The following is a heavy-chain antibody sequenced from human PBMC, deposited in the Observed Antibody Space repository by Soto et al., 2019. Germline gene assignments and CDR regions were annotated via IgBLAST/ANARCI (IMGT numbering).Heavy chain of an antibody. Sequence: PGESLKISCAASGFAFSDFHMSWIRQAPGKGLEWASYITSSGNAIYYADSVKGRFTISRDNTKSSLYLQMNSLRADDTAVYYCRRGSTDAEFHYWGAGTLVTFCS. CDR1: GFAFSDFH. CDR3: RRGSTDAEFHY. V-gene: IGHV3-11*01. CDR2: ITSSGNAI. J-gene: IGHJ1*01.